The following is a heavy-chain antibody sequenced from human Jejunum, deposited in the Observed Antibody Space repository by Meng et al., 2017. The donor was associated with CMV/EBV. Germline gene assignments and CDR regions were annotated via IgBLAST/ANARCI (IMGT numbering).Heavy chain of an antibody. CDR2: IAYSGST. CDR3: AWGPNMFYFDS. V-gene: IGHV4-61*08. D-gene: IGHD3-16*01. Sequence: GSGVSVSSRASYWSWIRRPPGKEMEWMGYIAYSGSTNYNPSLKSRVTMSLDTSKTQVSLRLNSVTAADTAVYYCAWGPNMFYFDSWAQGTLVTVSS. CDR1: GVSVSSRASY. J-gene: IGHJ4*02.